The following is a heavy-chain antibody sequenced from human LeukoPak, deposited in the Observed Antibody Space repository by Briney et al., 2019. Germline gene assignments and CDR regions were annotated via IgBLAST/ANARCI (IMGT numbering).Heavy chain of an antibody. CDR2: IYYSGST. CDR3: ARAYSSSHSLDY. V-gene: IGHV4-61*05. CDR1: GGSISSSSYY. Sequence: SSETLSLTCTVSGGSISSSSYYWGWIRQPPGKGLEWIGYIYYSGSTNYNPSLKSRVTISVDTSKNQFSLKLSSVTAADTAVCYCARAYSSSHSLDYWGQGTLVTVSS. J-gene: IGHJ4*02. D-gene: IGHD6-13*01.